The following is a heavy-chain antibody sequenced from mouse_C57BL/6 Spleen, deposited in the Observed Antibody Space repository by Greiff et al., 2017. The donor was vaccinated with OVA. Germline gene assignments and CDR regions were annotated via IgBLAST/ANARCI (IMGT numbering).Heavy chain of an antibody. CDR2: IHPNSGST. J-gene: IGHJ4*01. D-gene: IGHD4-1*01. CDR1: GYTFTSYW. Sequence: QVQLQQPGAELVKPGASVKLSCKASGYTFTSYWMHWVKQRPGQGLEWIGMIHPNSGSTNYNEKFKSKATLTVDKSSSTAYMQLSSLTSEDSAVYYCARSRTGTDAMEYWGQGTSVTVSS. CDR3: ARSRTGTDAMEY. V-gene: IGHV1-64*01.